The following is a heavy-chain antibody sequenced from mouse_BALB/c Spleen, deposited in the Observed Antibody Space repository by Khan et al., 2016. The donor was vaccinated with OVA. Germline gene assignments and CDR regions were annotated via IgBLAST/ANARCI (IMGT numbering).Heavy chain of an antibody. J-gene: IGHJ1*01. V-gene: IGHV9-1*02. Sequence: QIQLVQPGPELKKPGETVKISCMASGYTFTNYRMNWMKQAPGKGLKWMGWINTYTGEPTYADDFKGRFAFSLETSANTAYLQINNLKNEDMASYFCARETSYWYVDVWGAGTTVTVSS. CDR1: GYTFTNYR. CDR3: ARETSYWYVDV. CDR2: INTYTGEP. D-gene: IGHD1-3*01.